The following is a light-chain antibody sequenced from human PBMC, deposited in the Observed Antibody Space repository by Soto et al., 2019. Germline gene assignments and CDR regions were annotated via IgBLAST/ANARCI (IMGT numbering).Light chain of an antibody. J-gene: IGLJ2*01. CDR1: SGHSNYA. CDR2: LNSDGSH. Sequence: QLVLTQSPSASASLGASVTLTCTLSSGHSNYAIAWHQQQSEKGPRYLMKLNSDGSHSKGDGIPDLFSGSSSGAERYLTISSLQAEDEADYYCQTWGSGIVVFGGGTKLTVL. CDR3: QTWGSGIVV. V-gene: IGLV4-69*01.